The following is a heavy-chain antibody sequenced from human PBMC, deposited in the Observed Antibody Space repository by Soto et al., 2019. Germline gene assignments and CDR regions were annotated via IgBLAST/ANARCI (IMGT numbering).Heavy chain of an antibody. D-gene: IGHD1-26*01. CDR1: GFTFSDYY. CDR3: ARASGYSGSHSTYYYYGMDV. J-gene: IGHJ6*02. V-gene: IGHV3-11*05. Sequence: PGGSLRLSCAASGFTFSDYYMSWIRQAPGKGLEWVSYISSSSSYTNYADSVKGRFTISRDNAKNSLYLQMNSLRAEDTAVYYCARASGYSGSHSTYYYYGMDVWGQGTTVTVSS. CDR2: ISSSSSYT.